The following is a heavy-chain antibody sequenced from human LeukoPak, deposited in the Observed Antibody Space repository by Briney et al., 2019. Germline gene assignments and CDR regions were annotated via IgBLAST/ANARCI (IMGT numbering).Heavy chain of an antibody. CDR2: IYYSGST. CDR3: ARRTTVLTPFLDY. D-gene: IGHD4-23*01. V-gene: IGHV4-31*03. J-gene: IGHJ4*02. Sequence: PSQTLSLTCTVSGGSISSGGYYWSWIRQHPGKGLEWIGYIYYSGSTYYNPSLKSRVTISVDTSKNQFSLKLSSVTAADTAVYYRARRTTVLTPFLDYWGQGTLVTVSS. CDR1: GGSISSGGYY.